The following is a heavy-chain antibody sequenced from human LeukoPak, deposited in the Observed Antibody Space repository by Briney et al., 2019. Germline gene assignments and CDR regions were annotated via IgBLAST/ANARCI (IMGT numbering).Heavy chain of an antibody. V-gene: IGHV4-59*01. J-gene: IGHJ6*02. Sequence: PSETLSLTCTVSGGSISSYYWSWIRQPPGKGLEWIGYIYYSGSTNYNPSLKSRVTISVDTSKNQFSLKLSSVTAADTAVYYCARDHYGSGSYDYGMDVWGQGTTVTVSS. D-gene: IGHD3-10*01. CDR3: ARDHYGSGSYDYGMDV. CDR2: IYYSGST. CDR1: GGSISSYY.